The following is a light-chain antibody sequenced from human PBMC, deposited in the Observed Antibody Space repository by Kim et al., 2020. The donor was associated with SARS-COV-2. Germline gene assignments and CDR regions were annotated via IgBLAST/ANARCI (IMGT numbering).Light chain of an antibody. CDR2: KAS. CDR1: QYITRR. J-gene: IGKJ1*01. V-gene: IGKV1-5*03. Sequence: GARVTITCRASQYITRRLAWYQQKPGKAPKVLISKASTLESGVPSTFSGSGSGTDFTLTISSLQPDDFGTYYCQQYDTYPWTFGQGTKV. CDR3: QQYDTYPWT.